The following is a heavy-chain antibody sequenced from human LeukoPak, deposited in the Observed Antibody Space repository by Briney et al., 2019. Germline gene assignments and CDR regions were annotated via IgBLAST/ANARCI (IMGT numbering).Heavy chain of an antibody. CDR1: GFIFSNYA. CDR3: ARDTYGSDY. Sequence: PGGSLRLSCAASGFIFSNYAMHWVRQAPGKGLEWLIFISYDGSNKYYADSVKGRFTISRDNSKSTLYLQMNSLRAEDTAVYYCARDTYGSDYWGQGTLVTVSS. D-gene: IGHD3-10*01. J-gene: IGHJ4*02. V-gene: IGHV3-30*04. CDR2: ISYDGSNK.